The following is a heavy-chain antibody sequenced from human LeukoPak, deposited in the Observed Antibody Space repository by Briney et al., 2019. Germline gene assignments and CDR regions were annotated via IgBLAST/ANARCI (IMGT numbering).Heavy chain of an antibody. J-gene: IGHJ4*02. V-gene: IGHV3-48*01. CDR3: ARVSPSEYYDFWRGAFDY. CDR1: GFTFSSYS. D-gene: IGHD3-3*01. Sequence: PGGSLRLSCAASGFTFSSYSMNWVRQAPGKGLEWVSYISSSSSTIYYADSVKGRFTISRGNAKNSLYLQMNSLRAEDTAVYYCARVSPSEYYDFWRGAFDYWGQGTLVTVSS. CDR2: ISSSSSTI.